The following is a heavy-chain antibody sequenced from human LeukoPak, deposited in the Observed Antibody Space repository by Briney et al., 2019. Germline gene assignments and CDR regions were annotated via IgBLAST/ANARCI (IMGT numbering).Heavy chain of an antibody. Sequence: GGSLRLSCATSGFSFRSYSMDWVRQAPGKGLEWVSSITGSSSYISYADSVKGRFTISRDNAENSLFLQMNSLRPEDTAVYFCAREDVVLVDAVRYYYYGMDVWGQGTTVTVSS. V-gene: IGHV3-21*01. CDR3: AREDVVLVDAVRYYYYGMDV. J-gene: IGHJ6*02. D-gene: IGHD2-8*01. CDR2: ITGSSSYI. CDR1: GFSFRSYS.